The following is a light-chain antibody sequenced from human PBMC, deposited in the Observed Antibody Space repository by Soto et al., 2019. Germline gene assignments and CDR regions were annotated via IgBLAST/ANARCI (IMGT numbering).Light chain of an antibody. CDR1: TFDIGAYDY. CDR3: SSYTTSKTYV. J-gene: IGLJ1*01. Sequence: QSVLTQPASVSASPGQSITISCSGTTFDIGAYDYVSWYQQHPGKAPKVIIYAVSYRPSGVSNRFSGSKFGNTASLTISDLQAEDEADYYCSSYTTSKTYVFGSGTNVTV. CDR2: AVS. V-gene: IGLV2-14*01.